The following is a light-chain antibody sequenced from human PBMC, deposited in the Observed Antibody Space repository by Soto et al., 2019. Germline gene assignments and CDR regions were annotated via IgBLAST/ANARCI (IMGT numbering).Light chain of an antibody. CDR1: SSDVVGYNY. CDR3: SSYAGSNNLGHV. V-gene: IGLV2-8*01. J-gene: IGLJ1*01. Sequence: QSVLTQPPSAYGSPGQSVTISCTGTSSDVVGYNYVSWYQQHPGKAPKLMIYEVSKRPSGVPDRFSGSKSGNTASLTVSGLQAEDEADYYCSSYAGSNNLGHVFGTGTKVTVL. CDR2: EVS.